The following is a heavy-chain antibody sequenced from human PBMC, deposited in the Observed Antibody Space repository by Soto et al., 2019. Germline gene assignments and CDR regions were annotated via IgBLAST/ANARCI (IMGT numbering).Heavy chain of an antibody. Sequence: QVQLVESGGGVVQPGRSLRLSCAAAGFTFSTYAMHWVRQAPGKGLEWVAVISYDGSNKYYADSVKGRFTISRDISKNTLYLQMNSLRAEDTAVYYCARDPPNYYYDSSGYYFAYWGQGTLVTVSS. D-gene: IGHD3-22*01. V-gene: IGHV3-30-3*01. CDR3: ARDPPNYYYDSSGYYFAY. J-gene: IGHJ4*02. CDR2: ISYDGSNK. CDR1: GFTFSTYA.